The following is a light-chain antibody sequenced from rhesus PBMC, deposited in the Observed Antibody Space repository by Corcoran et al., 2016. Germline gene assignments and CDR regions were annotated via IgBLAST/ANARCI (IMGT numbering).Light chain of an antibody. CDR2: SAY. Sequence: EIVMTQSPATLSLSPGETATLSCRASESVGSYLAWYQQKPGQAPKLLVHSAYFRATGIPDRVSGSGYRTEFTLTIRSLEPEDVGVYHCQQYNDLLTFGGGTKVEIK. CDR3: QQYNDLLT. J-gene: IGKJ4*01. V-gene: IGKV3-40*03. CDR1: ESVGSY.